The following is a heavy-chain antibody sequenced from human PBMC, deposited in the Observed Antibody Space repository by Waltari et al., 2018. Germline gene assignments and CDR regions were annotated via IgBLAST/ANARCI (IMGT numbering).Heavy chain of an antibody. CDR3: ARGDYYGSGPSFDY. J-gene: IGHJ4*02. CDR2: IYTSGST. V-gene: IGHV4-61*02. D-gene: IGHD3-10*01. CDR1: GGSISSGSYY. Sequence: QVQLQESGPGLVTPSQTLSLTCTVAGGSISSGSYYWSWIRQPAGKGLEWIGRIYTSGSTNYNPSLKSRVTISVDTSKNQFSLKRSSVTAADTAVYYCARGDYYGSGPSFDYWGQGTLVTVSS.